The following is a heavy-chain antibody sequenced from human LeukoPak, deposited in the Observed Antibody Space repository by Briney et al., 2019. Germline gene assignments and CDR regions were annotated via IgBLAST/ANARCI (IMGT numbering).Heavy chain of an antibody. CDR2: IKQDGDEK. J-gene: IGHJ4*02. D-gene: IGHD1-26*01. CDR1: GFILSGYW. V-gene: IGHV3-7*01. Sequence: GGSLRLSCAASGFILSGYWMSWVRRAPGKGLEWVANIKQDGDEKHYVDSVKGRFTISRDNSKNTLYLQMNSLRAEDTAIYYCARDPRISGSCPGDYWGQGTLVTVSS. CDR3: ARDPRISGSCPGDY.